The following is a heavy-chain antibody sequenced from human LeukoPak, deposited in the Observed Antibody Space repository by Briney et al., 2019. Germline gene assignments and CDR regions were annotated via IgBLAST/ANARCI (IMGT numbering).Heavy chain of an antibody. CDR1: GFTFSSYA. CDR3: AKDRNVDIVATIQDY. J-gene: IGHJ4*02. Sequence: PGGSLRLSCAASGFTFSSYAMSWVRQAPGKGLEWVSAISGSGGSTYYADSVKGRFTISRDNSKNTLHLQMNSLRAEDTAVYYCAKDRNVDIVATIQDYWGQGTLVTVSS. CDR2: ISGSGGST. V-gene: IGHV3-23*01. D-gene: IGHD5-12*01.